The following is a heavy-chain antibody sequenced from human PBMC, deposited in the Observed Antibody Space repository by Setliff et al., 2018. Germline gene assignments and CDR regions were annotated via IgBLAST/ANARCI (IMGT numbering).Heavy chain of an antibody. CDR3: ARDRLLVGARYAMDV. CDR2: IYNSGNT. CDR1: GGSISNANW. Sequence: SETLSLTCAVSGGSISNANWWSWVRQPPGKGLEWIGEIYNSGNTNYNPSLKSRVTISVDTSKNQFSLKLSSVTAADTAVYYCARDRLLVGARYAMDVWGKGTTVTVSS. V-gene: IGHV4-4*02. D-gene: IGHD1-26*01. J-gene: IGHJ6*03.